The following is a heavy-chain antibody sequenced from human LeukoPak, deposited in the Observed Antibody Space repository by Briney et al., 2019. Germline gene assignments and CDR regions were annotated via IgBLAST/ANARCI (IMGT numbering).Heavy chain of an antibody. J-gene: IGHJ4*02. CDR3: ARDPGWGHYYDSSGYHS. CDR1: GFTFRNYW. Sequence: PGGSLRLSCEASGFTFRNYWMNWVRQAPGKGLEWVANIKEDGSEKHYVDSVKGRFTISRDNSKNTLYLQMNSLRAEDTAVYYCARDPGWGHYYDSSGYHSWGQGTLVTVSS. D-gene: IGHD3-22*01. CDR2: IKEDGSEK. V-gene: IGHV3-7*01.